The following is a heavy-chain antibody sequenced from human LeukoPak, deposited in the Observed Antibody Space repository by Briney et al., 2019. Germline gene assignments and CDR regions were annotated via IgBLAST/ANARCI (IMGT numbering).Heavy chain of an antibody. V-gene: IGHV3-21*01. D-gene: IGHD5-24*01. CDR1: GFTFSSYN. CDR3: ARERDALGFDP. Sequence: GGSLRLSCAASGFTFSSYNMNWVRQAPGKGLEWVSSISSSSSYIYYADSVKGRFTISRDNAKNSLYLQMNSLRAEDTAVYYCARERDALGFDPWGQGTLVTVFS. CDR2: ISSSSSYI. J-gene: IGHJ5*02.